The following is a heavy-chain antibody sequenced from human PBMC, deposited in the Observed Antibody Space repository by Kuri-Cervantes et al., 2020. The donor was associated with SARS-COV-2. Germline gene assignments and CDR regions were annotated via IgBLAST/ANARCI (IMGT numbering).Heavy chain of an antibody. CDR3: ARGYVIGGVDV. CDR1: GGSITGGGHY. Sequence: SETLSLTCTVSGGSITGGGHYWSWIRQHPGKGLEWIGYSYYSGSTYYNPSLKSLITISADTSKNQFSLNLSSVTAADTALYYCARGYVIGGVDVWGQGTTVTVSS. CDR2: SYYSGST. J-gene: IGHJ6*02. D-gene: IGHD3-16*01. V-gene: IGHV4-31*01.